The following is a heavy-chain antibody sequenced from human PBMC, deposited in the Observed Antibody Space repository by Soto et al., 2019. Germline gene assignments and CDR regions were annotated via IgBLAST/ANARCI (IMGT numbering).Heavy chain of an antibody. Sequence: SETLSLTCTVSGGSISSGGYYWSWIRQHPGKGLEWIGYIYYSGSTYYNPSLKSRVTISVDTSKNQFSLKLSSVTAADTAVYYCAREGGIVVVPAAPIDWGQGTLVTVSS. CDR1: GGSISSGGYY. CDR3: AREGGIVVVPAAPID. V-gene: IGHV4-31*03. J-gene: IGHJ4*02. D-gene: IGHD2-2*01. CDR2: IYYSGST.